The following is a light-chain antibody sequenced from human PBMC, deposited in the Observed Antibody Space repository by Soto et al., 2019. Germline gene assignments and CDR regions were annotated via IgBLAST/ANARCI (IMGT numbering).Light chain of an antibody. V-gene: IGLV1-44*01. CDR1: SSNIGSNT. Sequence: QLVLTQPPSASGTPGQGVTISCSGSSSNIGSNTVNWYQQLPGTAPKLLIYGNNQRPSRVPDRFSASKSGTSASLAISGLQSDDEADYSCAAWDDNLNGWVFGGGTKLTVL. J-gene: IGLJ3*02. CDR3: AAWDDNLNGWV. CDR2: GNN.